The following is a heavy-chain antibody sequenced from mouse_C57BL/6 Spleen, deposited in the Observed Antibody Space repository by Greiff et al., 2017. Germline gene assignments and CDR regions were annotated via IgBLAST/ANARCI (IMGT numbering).Heavy chain of an antibody. CDR1: GFTFSSYA. CDR3: TRGEDSNSWFAY. CDR2: ISSGGDYI. Sequence: EVQRVESGEGLVKPGGSLKLSCAASGFTFSSYAMSWVRQTPEKRLEWVAYISSGGDYIYYADTVKGRFTISRDNARNTLYLQMSSLKSEDTAMYYCTRGEDSNSWFAYWGQGTLVTVSA. J-gene: IGHJ3*01. D-gene: IGHD2-5*01. V-gene: IGHV5-9-1*02.